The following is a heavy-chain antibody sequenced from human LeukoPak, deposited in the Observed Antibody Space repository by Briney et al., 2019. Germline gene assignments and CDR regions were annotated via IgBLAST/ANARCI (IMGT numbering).Heavy chain of an antibody. CDR2: IKSKTDGGTT. J-gene: IGHJ6*03. D-gene: IGHD2-2*01. CDR3: AKDWAIAGSYYCMDV. V-gene: IGHV3-15*01. Sequence: PGGSLRLSCAASVFTFSNAWMSWVRQAPGKGLEWVGRIKSKTDGGTTDYAAPVKGRFTISRDDSKNTLYLQMNSLRAEDTAVYYCAKDWAIAGSYYCMDVWGKGTTVTISS. CDR1: VFTFSNAW.